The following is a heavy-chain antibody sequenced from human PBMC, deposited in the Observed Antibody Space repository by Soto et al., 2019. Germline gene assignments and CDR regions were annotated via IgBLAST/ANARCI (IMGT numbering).Heavy chain of an antibody. J-gene: IGHJ6*02. CDR2: IYTSGST. Sequence: QVQLQESGPGLVKPSETLSLTCTVSGGSISSYYWSWIRQPAGKGLEWIGRIYTSGSTNYNPSLKSRVTMSVDTSKNQFSLKLSSVTAADTAVNYCARDLMVRGVTLNYYYGMDVWGQGTTVTVSS. V-gene: IGHV4-4*07. CDR3: ARDLMVRGVTLNYYYGMDV. CDR1: GGSISSYY. D-gene: IGHD3-10*01.